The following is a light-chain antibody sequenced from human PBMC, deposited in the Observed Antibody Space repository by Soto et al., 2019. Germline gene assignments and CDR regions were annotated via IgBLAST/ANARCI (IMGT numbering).Light chain of an antibody. J-gene: IGLJ3*02. V-gene: IGLV2-8*01. CDR2: EVN. CDR1: SSDVGRYKY. Sequence: QSALTQPPSASGSPGQSVTISCTGTSSDVGRYKYVSWYQQYPGKAPKVMIYEVNKRPSGVPDRFSGSKSGNTASLTVSGLQTEDEAHYYCSLFAGSSKLVFGGGTKVTVL. CDR3: SLFAGSSKLV.